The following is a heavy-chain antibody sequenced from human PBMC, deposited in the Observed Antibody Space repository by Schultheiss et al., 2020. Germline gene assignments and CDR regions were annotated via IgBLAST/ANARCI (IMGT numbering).Heavy chain of an antibody. CDR3: AREWGVQGVILYNWFDP. D-gene: IGHD3-10*01. CDR2: IYYSGST. CDR1: GGSISSYY. Sequence: SETLSLTCTVSGGSISSYYWSWIRQPPGKGLEWIGYIYYSGSTNYNPSLKNRVTISVDTSKNQFSLKLSSVTAADTAVYYCAREWGVQGVILYNWFDPWGQGTLVTVSS. V-gene: IGHV4-59*01. J-gene: IGHJ5*02.